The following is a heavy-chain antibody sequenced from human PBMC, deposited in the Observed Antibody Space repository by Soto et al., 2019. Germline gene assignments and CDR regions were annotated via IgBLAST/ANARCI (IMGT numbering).Heavy chain of an antibody. J-gene: IGHJ4*02. Sequence: GSSVKVSCKASGYTFTWFSIHWVRQAPGQRLEWIGCINAGNGNTKYSQKFQGRVTTTRDTSASTAYMELSSLRSEDTAVYYCARSIVVVTALDYWGQGTLVTSP. CDR1: GYTFTWFS. D-gene: IGHD2-21*02. V-gene: IGHV1-3*01. CDR3: ARSIVVVTALDY. CDR2: INAGNGNT.